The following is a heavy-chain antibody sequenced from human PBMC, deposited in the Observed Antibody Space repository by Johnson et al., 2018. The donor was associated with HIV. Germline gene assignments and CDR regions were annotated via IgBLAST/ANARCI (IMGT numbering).Heavy chain of an antibody. CDR3: ATPAGAAAGAFDI. CDR2: IWCDGSNE. Sequence: QEQLVESGGGVVQPGRSVRLYCAASGFIFSTYGMRWVRQAPGKGLEWVAVIWCDGSNERYADSVKGRFTISRDTSKNTLYLQMNSLRAEDTAVYYCATPAGAAAGAFDIWGQGTMVTVSS. V-gene: IGHV3-33*01. D-gene: IGHD6-13*01. CDR1: GFIFSTYG. J-gene: IGHJ3*02.